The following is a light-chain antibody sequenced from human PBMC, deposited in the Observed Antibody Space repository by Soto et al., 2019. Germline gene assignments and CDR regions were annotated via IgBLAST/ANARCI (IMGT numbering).Light chain of an antibody. CDR1: QSVSSSY. J-gene: IGKJ2*01. CDR2: GAS. Sequence: EIVLTQSPGTLSLSPGERATLSCRASQSVSSSYLAWYQQKPGQAPRLLIYGASSRATGIPDRFSGSGSGTDFTLTISRLEPEDFAVYYCQQYGSSSTSDYTFGQGTKLEIK. CDR3: QQYGSSSTSDYT. V-gene: IGKV3-20*01.